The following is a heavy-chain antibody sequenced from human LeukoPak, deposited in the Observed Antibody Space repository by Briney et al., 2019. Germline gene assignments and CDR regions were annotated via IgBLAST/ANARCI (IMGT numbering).Heavy chain of an antibody. CDR1: GFTFSSYS. CDR3: AREWAIVALDY. CDR2: ISSSSSTI. Sequence: PGGSLRLSCAASGFTFSSYSMNWVRRAPGKGLEWVSYISSSSSTIYYADSVKGRFTISRDNAKNSLYLQMNSLRAEDTAVYYCAREWAIVALDYWGQGTLVTVSS. V-gene: IGHV3-48*01. D-gene: IGHD5-12*01. J-gene: IGHJ4*02.